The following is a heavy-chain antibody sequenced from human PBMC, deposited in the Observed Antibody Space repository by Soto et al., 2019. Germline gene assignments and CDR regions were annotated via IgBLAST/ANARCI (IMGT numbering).Heavy chain of an antibody. J-gene: IGHJ4*02. CDR2: ISAYNGNT. CDR3: AISFRIAVAGPNNFDY. V-gene: IGHV1-18*01. Sequence: ALVKVSCKASGYTFTSYGISWVRQAPGQGLEWMGWISAYNGNTNYAQKLQGRVTMTTDTSTSTAYMELRSLRSDDTAVYYCAISFRIAVAGPNNFDYWGQGTLVTVSS. D-gene: IGHD6-19*01. CDR1: GYTFTSYG.